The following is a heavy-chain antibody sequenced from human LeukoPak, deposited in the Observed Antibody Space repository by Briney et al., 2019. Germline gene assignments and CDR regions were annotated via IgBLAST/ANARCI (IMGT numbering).Heavy chain of an antibody. J-gene: IGHJ4*02. CDR2: ISYDGSNK. CDR3: ARDDPSLAAAGIDL. Sequence: GGSLRLSCAASGFTFSSYAMHWVRQAPGKGLEWVAVISYDGSNKYYADSVKGRFTISRDNSKNTLYLQMNSLRAEDTAVYYCARDDPSLAAAGIDLWGQGTLVTVSS. D-gene: IGHD6-13*01. V-gene: IGHV3-30-3*01. CDR1: GFTFSSYA.